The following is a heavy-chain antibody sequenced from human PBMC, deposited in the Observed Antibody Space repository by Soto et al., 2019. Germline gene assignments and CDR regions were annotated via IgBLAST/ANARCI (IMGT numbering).Heavy chain of an antibody. CDR3: AKDPLKDYDFWSGYGGPIYYYYGMDV. CDR2: IIPIFGTA. V-gene: IGHV1-69*13. Sequence: GASVKVSCKASGGTFSSYAISWVRQAPGQGLEWMGGIIPIFGTANYAQKFQGRVTITADESTSTAYMELSSLRSEDTAVYYCAKDPLKDYDFWSGYGGPIYYYYGMDVWGQGTTVTVSS. D-gene: IGHD3-3*01. CDR1: GGTFSSYA. J-gene: IGHJ6*02.